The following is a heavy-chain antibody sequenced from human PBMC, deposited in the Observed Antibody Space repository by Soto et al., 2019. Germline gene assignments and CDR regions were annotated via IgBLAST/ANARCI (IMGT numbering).Heavy chain of an antibody. D-gene: IGHD6-13*01. V-gene: IGHV4-39*01. J-gene: IGHJ5*02. CDR1: GGSISSSSYY. Sequence: PSETLSLTCTVPGGSISSSSYYWGWIRQPPGKGLEWIGSIYYSGSTYYNPSLKSRVTISVDTSKNQFSLKLSSVTAADTAVYYCARLPIAAAGYNLFDPWGQGSPVTVSS. CDR3: ARLPIAAAGYNLFDP. CDR2: IYYSGST.